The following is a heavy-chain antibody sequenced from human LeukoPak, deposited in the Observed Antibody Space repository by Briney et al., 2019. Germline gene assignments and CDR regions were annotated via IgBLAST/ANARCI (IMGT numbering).Heavy chain of an antibody. CDR1: GGSFSGYY. J-gene: IGHJ4*02. CDR2: INHSGST. V-gene: IGHV4-34*01. Sequence: PSETLSLTCAVYGGSFSGYYWSWIRQPPGKGLEWIGEINHSGSTNYNPSLKSRATISVDTSKNQFSLKLSSVTAADTAVYYCARGRYTVAGAFDYWGQGTLVTVSS. CDR3: ARGRYTVAGAFDY. D-gene: IGHD6-19*01.